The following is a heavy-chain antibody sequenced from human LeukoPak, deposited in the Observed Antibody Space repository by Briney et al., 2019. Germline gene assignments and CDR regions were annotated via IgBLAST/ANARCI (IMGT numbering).Heavy chain of an antibody. CDR3: ARECCSGGSCFDY. CDR1: GGTFSSYT. D-gene: IGHD2-15*01. J-gene: IGHJ4*02. Sequence: SVKVSCKASGGTFSSYTISWVRQAPGQGLEWMGRTIPILGIANYAQKFQGRVTITADKSTSTAYMELSSLRSEDTAVYYCARECCSGGSCFDYWGQGTLVTVSS. CDR2: TIPILGIA. V-gene: IGHV1-69*04.